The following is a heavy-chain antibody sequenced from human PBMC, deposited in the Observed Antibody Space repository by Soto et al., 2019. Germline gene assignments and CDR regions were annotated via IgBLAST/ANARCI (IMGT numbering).Heavy chain of an antibody. J-gene: IGHJ6*03. CDR2: ISSSSSTI. CDR3: ARDLSVWDTRTHNYYYYYYMDV. V-gene: IGHV3-48*01. D-gene: IGHD1-26*01. CDR1: GFTFSSYS. Sequence: GGSLRLSCAASGFTFSSYSMNWVRQAPGKGLEWVSYISSSSSTIYYADSVKGRFTISRDNAKNSLYLQMNSLRAEDTAVYYCARDLSVWDTRTHNYYYYYYMDVWGKGTTVTVSS.